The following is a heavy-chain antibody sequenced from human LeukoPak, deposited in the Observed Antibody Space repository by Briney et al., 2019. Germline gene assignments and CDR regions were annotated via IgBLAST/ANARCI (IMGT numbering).Heavy chain of an antibody. Sequence: SETLSLTCTVSGYSISSGYYWGWIRQPPGKGLEWIGSIYHSGSTYYNPSLKSRVTISVDTSKNQFSLKLSSVTAADTAVYYCARADGSYSHGYWGQGTLVTVSS. J-gene: IGHJ4*02. CDR2: IYHSGST. CDR1: GYSISSGYY. V-gene: IGHV4-38-2*02. D-gene: IGHD1-26*01. CDR3: ARADGSYSHGY.